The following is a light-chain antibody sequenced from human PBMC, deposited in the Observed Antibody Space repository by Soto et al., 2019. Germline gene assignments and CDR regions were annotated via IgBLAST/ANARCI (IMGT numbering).Light chain of an antibody. Sequence: QSVLTQPRSVSGSPGQSVTISCTGTSYDVGAYNYVSWYQQHPGKAPKLMIYEVSNRPSGVSNRFSGSKSGNTASLTISGLQAEDEADYYCSSYTSSSTSYVFGTGTKVTVL. J-gene: IGLJ1*01. CDR2: EVS. CDR3: SSYTSSSTSYV. V-gene: IGLV2-14*01. CDR1: SYDVGAYNY.